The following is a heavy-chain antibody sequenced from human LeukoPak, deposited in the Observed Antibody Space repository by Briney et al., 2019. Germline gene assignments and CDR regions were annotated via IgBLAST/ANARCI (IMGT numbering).Heavy chain of an antibody. CDR1: GGSISSSSYY. CDR3: ARLPLSGSSGWYFDY. CDR2: IYYSGST. J-gene: IGHJ4*02. V-gene: IGHV4-39*01. D-gene: IGHD6-19*01. Sequence: KSSETLSLTCTVSGGSISSSSYYWGWIRQPPGKGLEWIGSIYYSGSTYYNPSLKSRVTISVDTSKNQFSLKLSSVTAADTAVYYCARLPLSGSSGWYFDYWGQGTLVTVSS.